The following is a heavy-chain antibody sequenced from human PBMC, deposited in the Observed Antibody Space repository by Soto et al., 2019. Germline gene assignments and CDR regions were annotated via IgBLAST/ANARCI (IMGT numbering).Heavy chain of an antibody. D-gene: IGHD3-9*01. CDR2: INHSGST. J-gene: IGHJ4*02. V-gene: IGHV4-39*01. CDR1: GGSISSSSYY. Sequence: PSETLSLTCTVSGGSISSSSYYWGWIRQPPGKGLEWIGEINHSGSTNYNPSLKSRATISVDTSKNQFSLKLSSVTAADTAVYYCALTGYYDVDYWGQGTLVTVSS. CDR3: ALTGYYDVDY.